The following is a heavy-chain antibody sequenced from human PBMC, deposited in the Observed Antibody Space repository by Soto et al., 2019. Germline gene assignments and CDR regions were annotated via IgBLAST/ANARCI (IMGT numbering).Heavy chain of an antibody. J-gene: IGHJ5*02. CDR2: IYATGTT. CDR3: VRDGTKTLRDWFDP. V-gene: IGHV4-4*07. CDR1: GASISGFY. D-gene: IGHD1-1*01. Sequence: SETLSLTCTVSGASISGFYWSWIRKSAGKGLEWIGRIYATGTTDYNPSLKSRVTMSVDTSKKQFSLKLRSVTAADTAVYYCVRDGTKTLRDWFDPWGQGISVTVSS.